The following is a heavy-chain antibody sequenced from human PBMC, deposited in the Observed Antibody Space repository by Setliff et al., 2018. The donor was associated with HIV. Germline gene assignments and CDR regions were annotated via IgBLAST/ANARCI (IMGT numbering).Heavy chain of an antibody. CDR2: INRKSDGT. CDR3: ARDIAVPAISSGRIKNSFDP. V-gene: IGHV1-2*02. Sequence: GASVKVSCKASGYSFTDYYIHWVRQAPGKGLEWMGGINRKSDGTNYAQKFQGRVTMTRDTSSSTAYMEMSRLRSDDTAVYYCARDIAVPAISSGRIKNSFDPWGQGTLVTVSS. J-gene: IGHJ5*02. CDR1: GYSFTDYY. D-gene: IGHD3-22*01.